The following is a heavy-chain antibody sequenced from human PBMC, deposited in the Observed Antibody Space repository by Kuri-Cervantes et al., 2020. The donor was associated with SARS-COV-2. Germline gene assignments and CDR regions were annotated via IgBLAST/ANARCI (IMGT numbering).Heavy chain of an antibody. CDR3: TTSPLGLVVILRSNYYGMDV. CDR1: GFTFSNAW. D-gene: IGHD3-22*01. V-gene: IGHV3-15*07. CDR2: IKSKTDGGTT. Sequence: GESLKISCAASGFTFSNAWMNWVRQAPGKGLEWVGRIKSKTDGGTTDYAAPVKGRFTISRDDSKNTLYLQMNSLKTEDTAVYYCTTSPLGLVVILRSNYYGMDVWGQGTTVTVSS. J-gene: IGHJ6*02.